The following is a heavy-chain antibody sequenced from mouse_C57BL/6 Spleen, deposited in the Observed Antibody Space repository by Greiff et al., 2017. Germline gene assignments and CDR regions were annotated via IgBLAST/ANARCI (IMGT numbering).Heavy chain of an antibody. CDR2: IDPSDSYT. J-gene: IGHJ4*01. CDR3: ARDSNCGEGAMDY. D-gene: IGHD2-5*01. Sequence: QVQLQQPGAELVMPGASVKLSCKASGYTFTSYWMHWVKQRPGQGLEWIGEIDPSDSYTNYNQKFKGKSTLTVDKSSSTAYMQLSSLTSEDSAVYYCARDSNCGEGAMDYWGQGTSVTVSS. V-gene: IGHV1-69*01. CDR1: GYTFTSYW.